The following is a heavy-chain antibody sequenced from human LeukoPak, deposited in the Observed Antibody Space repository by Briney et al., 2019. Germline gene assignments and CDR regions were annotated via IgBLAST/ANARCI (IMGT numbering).Heavy chain of an antibody. CDR3: ATDFYGMDV. Sequence: GGSLRLSCTASGFTFSSYWMNWVRQAPGKGLEWVANIKQDGSEKYYVDSVKGRFTISRDNAKKSLYLQMNSLRAEDTAVYYCATDFYGMDVWGQGTTVTVSS. V-gene: IGHV3-7*01. CDR2: IKQDGSEK. J-gene: IGHJ6*02. CDR1: GFTFSSYW.